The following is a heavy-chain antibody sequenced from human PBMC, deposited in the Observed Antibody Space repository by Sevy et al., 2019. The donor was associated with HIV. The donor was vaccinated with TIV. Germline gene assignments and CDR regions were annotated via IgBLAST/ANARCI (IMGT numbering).Heavy chain of an antibody. CDR1: GFTFSSYA. D-gene: IGHD3-22*01. J-gene: IGHJ4*02. V-gene: IGHV3-30-3*01. CDR2: ISSDGSNK. CDR3: ARGNHYYDSSGYGFDY. Sequence: GGSLRLSCAASGFTFSSYAMHWVRQAPGKGLEWVAVISSDGSNKYYSDSVKGRFTISRDNSKNTLYLQMNSLRAEDTAMYYCARGNHYYDSSGYGFDYWGQGTLVTVSS.